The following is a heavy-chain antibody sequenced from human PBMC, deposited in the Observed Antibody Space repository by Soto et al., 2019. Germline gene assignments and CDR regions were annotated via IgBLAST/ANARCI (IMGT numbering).Heavy chain of an antibody. Sequence: QVVLLQSGAEVQEPGSSVRVSCQVSGSTFNNFAFSWVRQAPGHGPEWMGGIVVISNTAEYSQRFQDRVTIPAETSTNTLYMELGRLTVEDTAVYYCARAIKRWEVNYYFDFWGQGTLVTVSS. CDR3: ARAIKRWEVNYYFDF. V-gene: IGHV1-69*06. CDR2: IVVISNTA. CDR1: GSTFNNFA. D-gene: IGHD1-26*01. J-gene: IGHJ4*02.